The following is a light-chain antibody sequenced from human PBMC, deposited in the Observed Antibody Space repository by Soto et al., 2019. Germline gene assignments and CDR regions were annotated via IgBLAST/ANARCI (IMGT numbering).Light chain of an antibody. CDR3: QQRSNWPIT. J-gene: IGKJ5*01. Sequence: EIVLTQYTATLSLSPGERATLSCRASKSVSKYLAWYQQRPGQAPRLLIYDASNRATGIPARFSGSGSGTDFTLTISSLEPEDFAVYYCQQRSNWPITFGQGTRLETK. CDR2: DAS. V-gene: IGKV3-11*01. CDR1: KSVSKY.